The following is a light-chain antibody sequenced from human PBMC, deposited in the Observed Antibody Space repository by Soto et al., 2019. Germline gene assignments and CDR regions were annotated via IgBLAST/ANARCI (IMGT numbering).Light chain of an antibody. Sequence: QSALTQPASVSGSPGQSITISCTGASSDVGAYNYVSWYQQHPGKAPKLMIYDVSSRPSGVSNRFSGSKSGNTASLTISGLQAEDEADYYCSSYTSSITYVFVTGTKVTVL. J-gene: IGLJ1*01. V-gene: IGLV2-14*01. CDR3: SSYTSSITYV. CDR1: SSDVGAYNY. CDR2: DVS.